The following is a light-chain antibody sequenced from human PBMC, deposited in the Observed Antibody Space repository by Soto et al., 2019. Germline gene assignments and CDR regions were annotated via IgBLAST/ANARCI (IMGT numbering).Light chain of an antibody. J-gene: IGKJ4*01. CDR3: QQYNNWPLT. V-gene: IGKV3-15*01. Sequence: EIVMTQSPATLSVSPGERATLSCRASQSVSSNLAWYQQQPGQAPRLLIYGASTRATGFPARFSGSGSGTEFTLTISSLQSEDFAVYYCQQYNNWPLTFGGGTKEEIK. CDR2: GAS. CDR1: QSVSSN.